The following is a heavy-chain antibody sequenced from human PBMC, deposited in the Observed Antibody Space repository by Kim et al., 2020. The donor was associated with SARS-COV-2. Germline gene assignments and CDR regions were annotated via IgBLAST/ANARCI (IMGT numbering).Heavy chain of an antibody. V-gene: IGHV3-30-3*01. J-gene: IGHJ6*02. CDR3: ARYPSSRLRGLTYSYYGMDV. D-gene: IGHD3-10*01. Sequence: GGSLRLSCAASGFTFSSCSINWVRQAPGKGLEWVALITYEGSNKNYADSVKGRYTISRDNSKNTQYLQMNSQRAEDTALYYCARYPSSRLRGLTYSYYGMDVWGQGTTVTVSS. CDR2: ITYEGSNK. CDR1: GFTFSSCS.